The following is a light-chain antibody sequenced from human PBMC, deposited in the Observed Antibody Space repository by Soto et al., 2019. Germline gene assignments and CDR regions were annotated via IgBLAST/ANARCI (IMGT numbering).Light chain of an antibody. CDR3: NSYTSSSTYV. CDR1: SSYVGGYNY. J-gene: IGLJ1*01. Sequence: QSVLTQPASVSGSPGQSIAISCTGTSSYVGGYNYVSWYQQHPGKAPKLMLYDVSNRPSGVSSRFSGSKSGNTASLTISGLQAEDEADYYCNSYTSSSTYVFGTGTKVTVL. CDR2: DVS. V-gene: IGLV2-14*01.